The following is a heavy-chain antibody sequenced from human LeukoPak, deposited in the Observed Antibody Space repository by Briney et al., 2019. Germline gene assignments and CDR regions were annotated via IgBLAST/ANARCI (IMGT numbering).Heavy chain of an antibody. CDR3: ARGNWFDP. CDR2: INPNSGGT. V-gene: IGHV1-2*06. CDR1: GGTFSSYA. Sequence: ASVKVSCKASGGTFSSYAISWVRQAPGQGLEWMGRINPNSGGTNYAQKFQGRVTMTRDTSISTAYMELSRLRSDDTAVYYCARGNWFDPWGQGTLVTVSS. J-gene: IGHJ5*02.